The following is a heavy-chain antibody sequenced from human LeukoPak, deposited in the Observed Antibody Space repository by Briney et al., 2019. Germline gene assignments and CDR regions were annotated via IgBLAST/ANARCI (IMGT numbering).Heavy chain of an antibody. CDR2: IKQDGSEK. D-gene: IGHD2-8*01. Sequence: PGGSLRLSCAASGFTFSSYWVSWVRQAPGKGLEWVANIKQDGSEKYYVDSVKGRFTISRDNAKNSLYLQMNSLRAEDTAVYYCARDGMVNAAALDYWGQGTLVTVSS. J-gene: IGHJ4*02. CDR1: GFTFSSYW. CDR3: ARDGMVNAAALDY. V-gene: IGHV3-7*01.